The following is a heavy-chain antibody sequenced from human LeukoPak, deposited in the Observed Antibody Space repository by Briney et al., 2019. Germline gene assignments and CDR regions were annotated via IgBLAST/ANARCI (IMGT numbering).Heavy chain of an antibody. CDR2: IYYSGST. Sequence: PSETLSLTCTVSGGSISSYYWSWIRQPPGKGLEWIGYIYYSGSTNSNPSLKSRVTISVDTSKNQFSLKLSSVTAADTAVYYCARDRFCGGGSCYVGYDAFDIWGQGTMVTVSS. CDR1: GGSISSYY. V-gene: IGHV4-59*01. D-gene: IGHD2-15*01. J-gene: IGHJ3*02. CDR3: ARDRFCGGGSCYVGYDAFDI.